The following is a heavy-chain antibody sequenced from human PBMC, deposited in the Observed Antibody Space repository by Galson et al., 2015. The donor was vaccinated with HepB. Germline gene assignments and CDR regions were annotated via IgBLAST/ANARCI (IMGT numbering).Heavy chain of an antibody. CDR1: GFTFSSYA. V-gene: IGHV3-23*01. Sequence: SLRLSCAASGFTFSSYAMSWVRQAPGKGLEWVSAISGSGGSTYYADSVKGRFTISRDNSKNTLYLQMNSLRAEDTAVYYCARDINGGGNVDYWGQGTLVTVSS. CDR2: ISGSGGST. J-gene: IGHJ4*02. D-gene: IGHD4-23*01. CDR3: ARDINGGGNVDY.